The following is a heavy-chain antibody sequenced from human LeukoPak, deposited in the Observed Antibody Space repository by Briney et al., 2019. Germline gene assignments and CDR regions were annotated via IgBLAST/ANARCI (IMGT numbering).Heavy chain of an antibody. CDR2: ISYDGSNK. D-gene: IGHD6-6*01. V-gene: IGHV3-30*18. J-gene: IGHJ5*02. CDR1: GFTFSSYG. Sequence: GRSLRLSCAASGFTFSSYGMHWVRQAPGKGLEWVAVISYDGSNKYYADSVKGRFTISRDNSKNTLYLQMNSLRAEDTAVYYCAKDAYSSSSGWFDPWGQGTLVTVSS. CDR3: AKDAYSSSSGWFDP.